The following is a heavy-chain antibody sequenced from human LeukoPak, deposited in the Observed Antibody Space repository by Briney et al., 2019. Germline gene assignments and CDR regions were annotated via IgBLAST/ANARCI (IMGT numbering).Heavy chain of an antibody. CDR3: AKSRYYYDSNGYAHFDS. CDR1: GFTFSSYA. V-gene: IGHV3-30*04. CDR2: ISYDGSNK. J-gene: IGHJ4*02. Sequence: GGSLRLSSAASGFTFSSYAMHWVRQAPGKGLEWVAVISYDGSNKYYADSVKGRFTISRDNSKNTLYLQMNSLRAEDTAVYYCAKSRYYYDSNGYAHFDSWGQGTLVTVSS. D-gene: IGHD3-22*01.